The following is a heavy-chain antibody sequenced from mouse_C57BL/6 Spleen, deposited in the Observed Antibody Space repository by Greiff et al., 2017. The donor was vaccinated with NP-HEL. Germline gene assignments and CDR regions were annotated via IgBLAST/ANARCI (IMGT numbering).Heavy chain of an antibody. J-gene: IGHJ3*01. CDR3: ARQGYYGSSYYWFAY. V-gene: IGHV5-6*01. CDR2: ISSGGSYT. Sequence: EVQVVESGGDLVKPGGSLKLSCAASGFTFSSYGMSWVRQTPDKRLEWVATISSGGSYTYYPDSVKGRFTISRDNAKNTLYLQMSSLKSEDTAMYYCARQGYYGSSYYWFAYWGQGTLVTVSA. D-gene: IGHD1-1*01. CDR1: GFTFSSYG.